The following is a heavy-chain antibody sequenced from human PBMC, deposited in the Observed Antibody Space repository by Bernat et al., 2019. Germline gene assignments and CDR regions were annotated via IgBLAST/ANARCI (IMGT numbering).Heavy chain of an antibody. CDR3: AGDQLLHDAFDI. V-gene: IGHV4-4*02. CDR2: IYYSGST. J-gene: IGHJ3*02. Sequence: QVQLQESGPGLVKPSGTLSLTCAVSGGSISGSDWWTWVHQPPGKGLEWIGYIYYSGSTYYNPSLKSRVTISVDTSKNQFSLKLSSVTAADTAVYYCAGDQLLHDAFDIWGQGTMVTVSS. CDR1: GGSISGSDW. D-gene: IGHD3-10*01.